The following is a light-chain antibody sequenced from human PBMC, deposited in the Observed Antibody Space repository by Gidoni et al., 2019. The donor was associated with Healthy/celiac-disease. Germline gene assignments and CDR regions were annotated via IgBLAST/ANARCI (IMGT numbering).Light chain of an antibody. CDR3: QQRSNWPPPFT. CDR2: DAS. CDR1: QSVSSY. V-gene: IGKV3-11*01. Sequence: EIVLTQSPATLSLSPGERATLSCMASQSVSSYLAWYQQKPGQAPRLLIYDASNRATGIPARFSGSGSGTDFTLTISSLEPEDFAVYYCQQRSNWPPPFTFGPGTKVDIK. J-gene: IGKJ3*01.